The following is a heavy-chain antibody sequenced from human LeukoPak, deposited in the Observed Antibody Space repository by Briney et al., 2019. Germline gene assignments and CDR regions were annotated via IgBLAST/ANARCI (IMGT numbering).Heavy chain of an antibody. CDR3: ARDSSGWYGLYNWFDP. V-gene: IGHV1-2*02. J-gene: IGHJ5*02. Sequence: ASVKVSCTASGYTFTGYYMHWVRQAPGQGPEWMGWINPNSGGTNYAQKFQGRVTMTRDTSISTAYMELSRLRSDDTAVYYCARDSSGWYGLYNWFDPWGQGTLVTVSS. D-gene: IGHD6-19*01. CDR2: INPNSGGT. CDR1: GYTFTGYY.